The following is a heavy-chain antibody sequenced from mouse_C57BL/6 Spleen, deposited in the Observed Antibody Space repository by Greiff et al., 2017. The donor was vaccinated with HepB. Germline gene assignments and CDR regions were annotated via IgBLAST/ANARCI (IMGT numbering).Heavy chain of an antibody. D-gene: IGHD1-1*01. CDR3: ARDPPYYYGSSYGDY. Sequence: DVKLVESGGGLVKPGGSLKLSCAASGFTFSSYAMSWVRQTPEKRLEWVATISDGGSYTYYPDNVKGRFTISRDNAKNNLYLQMSHLKSEDTAMYYCARDPPYYYGSSYGDYWGQGTTLTVSS. V-gene: IGHV5-4*01. CDR2: ISDGGSYT. J-gene: IGHJ2*01. CDR1: GFTFSSYA.